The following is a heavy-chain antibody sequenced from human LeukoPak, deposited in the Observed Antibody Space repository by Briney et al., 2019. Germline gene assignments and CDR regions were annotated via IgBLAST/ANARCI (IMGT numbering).Heavy chain of an antibody. CDR1: GGSISSYY. CDR2: IYTSGSA. CDR3: ARVDSSGWTLDY. J-gene: IGHJ4*02. D-gene: IGHD6-19*01. Sequence: ASETLSLTCTVSGGSISSYYWSWIRQPAGKGLEWIGRIYTSGSANYNPSLKSRVTMSVDTSKNQFSLKLSSATAADTAVYYCARVDSSGWTLDYWGQGTLVTASS. V-gene: IGHV4-4*07.